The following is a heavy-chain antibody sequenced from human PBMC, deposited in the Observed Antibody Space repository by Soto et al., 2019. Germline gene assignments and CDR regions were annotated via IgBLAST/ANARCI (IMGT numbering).Heavy chain of an antibody. J-gene: IGHJ6*02. CDR1: GGSISSGGYY. Sequence: SETLSLTCTVSGGSISSGGYYWSWIRQHPGKGLEWIGYIYYSGSTYYNPSLRSRVTISVDTSKNQFSLKLSSVTAADTAVYYCARDIQGIAAAGTAYYYYGMDVWGQGTTVTVSS. V-gene: IGHV4-31*03. D-gene: IGHD6-13*01. CDR2: IYYSGST. CDR3: ARDIQGIAAAGTAYYYYGMDV.